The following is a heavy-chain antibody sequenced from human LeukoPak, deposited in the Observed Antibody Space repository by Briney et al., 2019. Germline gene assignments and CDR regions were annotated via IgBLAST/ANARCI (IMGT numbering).Heavy chain of an antibody. CDR3: ITDIPPPRGYDYPFDY. V-gene: IGHV3-15*01. CDR2: IKSKADGETT. J-gene: IGHJ4*02. D-gene: IGHD5-12*01. Sequence: PGGSLRLSCEASGFTFNTAWMSWVRQAPGKGLECVGRIKSKADGETTEYAAPVKGRFTISRDDSKNTLYLQMNSLKSEDTAVYFCITDIPPPRGYDYPFDYWGQGTLVTVSS. CDR1: GFTFNTAW.